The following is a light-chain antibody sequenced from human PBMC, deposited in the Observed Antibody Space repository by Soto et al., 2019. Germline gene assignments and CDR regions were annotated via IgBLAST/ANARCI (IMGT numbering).Light chain of an antibody. Sequence: QSVRNQPASVSGSPGQSITISCTGTSSDVGGYNYVSWYQQHPGKAPKLMIYDVSNRPSGVSNRFSGSKSDNTASLTISGLKAEDEADYYCSSYTSNSTRVFGTGTKVTVL. CDR3: SSYTSNSTRV. V-gene: IGLV2-14*01. J-gene: IGLJ1*01. CDR1: SSDVGGYNY. CDR2: DVS.